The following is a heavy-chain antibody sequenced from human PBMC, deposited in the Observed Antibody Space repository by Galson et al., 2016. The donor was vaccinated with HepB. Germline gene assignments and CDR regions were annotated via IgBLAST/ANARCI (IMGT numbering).Heavy chain of an antibody. CDR1: GLTLSSYW. CDR3: ARGDIVATAPFDY. D-gene: IGHD5-12*01. J-gene: IGHJ4*02. CDR2: INSDGSSR. V-gene: IGHV3-74*01. Sequence: SLRLSCAASGLTLSSYWMHWVRQAPGKGLVWVSRINSDGSSRSYADSVKGRFTISRDNAKNTLYLQMNSLRAEDTAVYYCARGDIVATAPFDYWGQGTLVTVSS.